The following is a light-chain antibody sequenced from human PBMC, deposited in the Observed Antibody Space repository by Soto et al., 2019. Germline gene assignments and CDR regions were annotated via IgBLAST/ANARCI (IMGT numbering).Light chain of an antibody. CDR1: QSVSSN. J-gene: IGKJ1*01. CDR3: QQYNNWPRT. V-gene: IGKV3-15*01. CDR2: GAS. Sequence: EILVTHSPATLSVSPCEISTLSFIASQSVSSNLAWYQQKPGQAPRLLIYGASTRATGIPARFSGSGSGTEFTLTISSLQSEDFAVYYCQQYNNWPRTFGQGTKVDIK.